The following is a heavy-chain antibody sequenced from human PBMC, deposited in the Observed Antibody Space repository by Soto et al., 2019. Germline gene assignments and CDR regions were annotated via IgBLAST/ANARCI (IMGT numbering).Heavy chain of an antibody. CDR3: AREGSGYNV. V-gene: IGHV1-69*13. CDR2: IVPVFGRP. CDR1: GGSFSNLG. J-gene: IGHJ4*02. Sequence: VKVCCKASGGSFSNLGISWVRQAPGQGIEWMGGIVPVFGRPNYAPRFRGRLTITADESTSTGYMELISLRSDDTAVYYCAREGSGYNVWGQGTPVTVSS. D-gene: IGHD5-12*01.